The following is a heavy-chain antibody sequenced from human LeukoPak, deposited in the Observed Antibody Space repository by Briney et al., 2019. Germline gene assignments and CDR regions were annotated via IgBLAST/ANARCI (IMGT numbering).Heavy chain of an antibody. Sequence: SETLSLTCTVSGGSISSFFWSWIGQPPGKGLEWIGYVHSSGSTKYNPSLKSRLIISVDMSKNQFSLKLRSVSVADTAVYYCARLAPGNYDILTGDPKVVFDYWGQGALVTVSS. D-gene: IGHD3-9*01. V-gene: IGHV4-59*01. CDR2: VHSSGST. J-gene: IGHJ4*02. CDR3: ARLAPGNYDILTGDPKVVFDY. CDR1: GGSISSFF.